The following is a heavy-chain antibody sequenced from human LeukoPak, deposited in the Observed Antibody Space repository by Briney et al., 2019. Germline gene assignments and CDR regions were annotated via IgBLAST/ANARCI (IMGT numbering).Heavy chain of an antibody. CDR3: ATRLYGATLQDY. J-gene: IGHJ4*02. CDR2: IIPIFGTA. Sequence: SVKVSCKASGGTFSSYAISWVRQAPGQGLEWMGGIIPIFGTANYAQKFQGRVTITADESTSTAYMELSSLRSEDTAVYYCATRLYGATLQDYWGQGTLVTVSS. D-gene: IGHD1-26*01. V-gene: IGHV1-69*01. CDR1: GGTFSSYA.